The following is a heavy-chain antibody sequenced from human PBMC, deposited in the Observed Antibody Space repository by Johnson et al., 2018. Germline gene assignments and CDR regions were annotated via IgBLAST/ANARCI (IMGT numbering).Heavy chain of an antibody. Sequence: VQLVESGGGLVKAGRSRRLFCTGSDFPFRDYGLLWFRQAPGKGLEWVGLIRSKTFGGTTEYAASVRGRFTISRDDSKSIASLQRNSLETEDTAVYYCTRDGQGTYGAGRAFDYWGQGTLVTVSS. D-gene: IGHD3-10*01. CDR3: TRDGQGTYGAGRAFDY. CDR2: IRSKTFGGTT. J-gene: IGHJ4*02. V-gene: IGHV3-49*05. CDR1: DFPFRDYG.